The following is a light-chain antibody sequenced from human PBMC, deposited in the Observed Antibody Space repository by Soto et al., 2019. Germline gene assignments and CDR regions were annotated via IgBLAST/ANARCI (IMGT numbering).Light chain of an antibody. Sequence: EIVLTQSPGTLSLFPGERATFSCRASQSLSTSYLAWYQQKPGQALRLLIYGASNRAAGIPDRFSGSGSGTDFTLTISRLEPEDFAVYYCQQYGSSPTFGQGTRLEIK. V-gene: IGKV3-20*01. CDR2: GAS. CDR1: QSLSTSY. CDR3: QQYGSSPT. J-gene: IGKJ5*01.